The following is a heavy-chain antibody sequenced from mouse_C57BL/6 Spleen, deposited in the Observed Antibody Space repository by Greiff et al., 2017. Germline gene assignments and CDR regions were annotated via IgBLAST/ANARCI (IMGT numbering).Heavy chain of an antibody. Sequence: QVQLKESGAELVRPGTSVKMSCKASGYTFTNYWLGWAKQRPGHGLEWIGDIYPGGGYTNYNEKFKGKATLTADKSSSTAYMQFSSLTSEDSAIYYCARGYGNYAWYFDVWGTGTTVTVSS. CDR3: ARGYGNYAWYFDV. V-gene: IGHV1-63*01. D-gene: IGHD2-1*01. CDR1: GYTFTNYW. J-gene: IGHJ1*03. CDR2: IYPGGGYT.